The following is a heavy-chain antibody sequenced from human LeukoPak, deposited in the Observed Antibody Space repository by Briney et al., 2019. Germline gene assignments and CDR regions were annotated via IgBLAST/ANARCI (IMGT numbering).Heavy chain of an antibody. V-gene: IGHV3-21*01. Sequence: GSLRLSCAASGFTFSSYSMNWVRQAPGKGLEWVSSISSSSSYIYYADSVKGRFTISRDNAKNSLYLQMNSLRAEDTAVYYCARGPYSSSWYDWFDPWGQGTLVTVSS. CDR2: ISSSSSYI. D-gene: IGHD6-13*01. J-gene: IGHJ5*02. CDR1: GFTFSSYS. CDR3: ARGPYSSSWYDWFDP.